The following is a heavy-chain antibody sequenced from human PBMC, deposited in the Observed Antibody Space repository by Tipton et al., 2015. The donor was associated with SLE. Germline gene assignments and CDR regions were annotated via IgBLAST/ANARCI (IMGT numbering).Heavy chain of an antibody. J-gene: IGHJ4*02. CDR3: ARNLEFTGDFDY. D-gene: IGHD1-1*01. CDR2: IYYSGST. V-gene: IGHV4-59*01. Sequence: TLSLTRTVSGGSISSYYWSWIRQPPGKGLEWIGYIYYSGSTNYNPSLKSRVTISVDTSKNQFSLKLSSVTAADTAVYYCARNLEFTGDFDYWGQGTLVTVSS. CDR1: GGSISSYY.